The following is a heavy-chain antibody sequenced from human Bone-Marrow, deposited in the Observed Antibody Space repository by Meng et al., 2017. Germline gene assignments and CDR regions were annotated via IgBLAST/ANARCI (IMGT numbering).Heavy chain of an antibody. J-gene: IGHJ3*02. CDR1: GGSISSYY. V-gene: IGHV4-4*07. CDR3: ARGSVVYFDWLLYDAFDI. CDR2: IYTSGST. Sequence: SETLSLTCTASGGSISSYYWSWIRQPAGKGLEWIGRIYTSGSTNYNPSLKSRVTMSVDTSKNQFSLKLSSVTAADTAVYYCARGSVVYFDWLLYDAFDIWGQGTMVTVSS. D-gene: IGHD3-9*01.